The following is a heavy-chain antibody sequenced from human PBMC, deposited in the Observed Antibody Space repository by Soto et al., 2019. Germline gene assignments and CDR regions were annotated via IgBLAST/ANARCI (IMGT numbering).Heavy chain of an antibody. CDR2: INANTGAT. CDR3: GRDEDQCDKRFLDY. J-gene: IGHJ4*02. D-gene: IGHD2-2*01. Sequence: QVRLVQSGAEVGQPGASVKVSCKASGHTSRNNGISWVRQAPGQGLEWMGFINANTGATNYARKFRGRLTLTTATFTRTVDMELRSLRSVDTAVYFCGRDEDQCDKRFLDYWGQGNLVTVSS. V-gene: IGHV1-18*01. CDR1: GHTSRNNG.